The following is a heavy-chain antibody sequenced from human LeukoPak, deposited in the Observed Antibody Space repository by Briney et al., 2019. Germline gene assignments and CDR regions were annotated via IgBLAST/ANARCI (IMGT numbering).Heavy chain of an antibody. V-gene: IGHV4-59*08. CDR3: ARHDAVPVRRRGYDF. CDR1: GGSFNGCY. D-gene: IGHD6-25*01. J-gene: IGHJ4*02. Sequence: SGTLSLTCTVSGGSFNGCYWSWLRQPPGKGLEWIGYIYYTGATLYIPSLKSRVTMSVDTTEHQFSLRLSSVTAADTAVYYCARHDAVPVRRRGYDFWGQGTLVTVSS. CDR2: IYYTGAT.